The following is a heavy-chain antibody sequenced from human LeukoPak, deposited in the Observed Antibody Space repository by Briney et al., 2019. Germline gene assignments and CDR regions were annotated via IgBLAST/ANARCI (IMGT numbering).Heavy chain of an antibody. CDR1: EFTFTNYG. CDR2: ISIDGTEK. V-gene: IGHV3-30*18. CDR3: AKDRGIVGATDAFDI. J-gene: IGHJ3*02. D-gene: IGHD1-26*01. Sequence: GGSLRLSCTASEFTFTNYGMHWVRQAPGKGLEWVAVISIDGTEKHYADSVKGRFTISRDNSKNTPYLQMDSRRAEDTAVYYCAKDRGIVGATDAFDIWGQGTMVTVSS.